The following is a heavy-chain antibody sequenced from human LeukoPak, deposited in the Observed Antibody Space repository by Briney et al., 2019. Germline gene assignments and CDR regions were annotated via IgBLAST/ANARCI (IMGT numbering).Heavy chain of an antibody. CDR3: ARLGRYADY. D-gene: IGHD3-16*01. V-gene: IGHV3-23*01. Sequence: GGSLRLSCAASGFTFTNYAMTWVRQLPGKGLEWVSHISRSGGSSYHVDSVKGRFTISRDNSKNTLYLQMNSLRAEDTAVYYCARLGRYADYWGQGTLVTVSS. CDR1: GFTFTNYA. CDR2: ISRSGGSS. J-gene: IGHJ4*02.